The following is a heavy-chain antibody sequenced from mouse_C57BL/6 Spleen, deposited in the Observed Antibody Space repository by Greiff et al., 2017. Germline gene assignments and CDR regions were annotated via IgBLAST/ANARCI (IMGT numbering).Heavy chain of an antibody. CDR1: GYAFSSSW. V-gene: IGHV1-82*01. Sequence: QVQLKQSGPELVKPGASVKISCKASGYAFSSSWMNWVQQRPGKGLEWIGRIYPGDGDNNYNGKFKGKATLTADKSSSTAYMQLSSLTSEDSAVYFWARSDGYVYYCDFWGKGTTLTVSS. J-gene: IGHJ2*01. CDR2: IYPGDGDN. CDR3: ARSDGYVYYCDF. D-gene: IGHD2-2*01.